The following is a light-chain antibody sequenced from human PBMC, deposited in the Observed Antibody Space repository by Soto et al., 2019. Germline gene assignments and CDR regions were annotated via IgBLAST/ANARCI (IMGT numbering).Light chain of an antibody. CDR1: SSYIGIYNY. V-gene: IGLV2-14*01. CDR3: SSYTISSLYV. J-gene: IGLJ1*01. CDR2: DVS. Sequence: QSVLTQPASVSGSPGQSITISCTGTSSYIGIYNYVSWYQQHPGKAPKLMIYDVSNRPSGVSDRFSGSKSGNTASLTISGLQAEDEADYYCSSYTISSLYVFGAGTMVTDL.